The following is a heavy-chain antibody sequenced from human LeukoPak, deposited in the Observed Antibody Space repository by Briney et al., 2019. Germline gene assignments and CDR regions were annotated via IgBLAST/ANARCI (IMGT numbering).Heavy chain of an antibody. D-gene: IGHD6-25*01. J-gene: IGHJ1*01. V-gene: IGHV3-48*03. CDR3: VRAAAGVLQPISTQYLTA. CDR2: ISTSGSTL. Sequence: GGSLRLSCAASGLSFRSYDMYWVRQAPGKGLEWVAYISTSGSTLDYADSVKGRFTISRDNGKSSVFLQMNSLRVEDTALFICVRAAAGVLQPISTQYLTAWGKGTLVPVSS. CDR1: GLSFRSYD.